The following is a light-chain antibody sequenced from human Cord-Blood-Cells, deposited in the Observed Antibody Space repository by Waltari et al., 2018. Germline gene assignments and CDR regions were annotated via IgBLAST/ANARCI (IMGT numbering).Light chain of an antibody. CDR2: DVS. Sequence: QSALTQPASVSGSPVQSITISCTGTSSYAGGYNYVSWYQQHPGKAPKLMIYDVSKRPSGVSNRFSGSKSGNTASLTISGLQAEDEADYYCSSYTSSSTVVFGGGTKLTVL. V-gene: IGLV2-14*01. CDR3: SSYTSSSTVV. J-gene: IGLJ2*01. CDR1: SSYAGGYNY.